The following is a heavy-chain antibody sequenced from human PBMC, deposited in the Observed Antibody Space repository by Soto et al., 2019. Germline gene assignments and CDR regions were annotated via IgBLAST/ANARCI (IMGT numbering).Heavy chain of an antibody. CDR3: ARSRYTWTYSGRFLDY. CDR2: LYTGTDT. D-gene: IGHD1-1*01. CDR1: VFTVISSY. Sequence: GWSLRLSCASSVFTVISSYLTWVRQAPGKGLEWVAILYTGTDTVYADSVKGRFTISRDSSKNTLYLQMHSLRAEDTAMYFCARSRYTWTYSGRFLDYWGQGSLVTVSS. J-gene: IGHJ4*02. V-gene: IGHV3-53*01.